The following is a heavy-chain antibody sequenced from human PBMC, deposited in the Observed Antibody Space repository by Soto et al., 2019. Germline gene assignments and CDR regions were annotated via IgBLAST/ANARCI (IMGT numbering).Heavy chain of an antibody. D-gene: IGHD3-16*02. CDR1: GGSISSGGYS. V-gene: IGHV4-30-2*01. CDR2: IYHSGST. J-gene: IGHJ5*02. CDR3: ARERMITFGGVIENNWFDP. Sequence: PSETLSLTCAVSGGSISSGGYSWSWIRQPPGKGLEWIGYIYHSGSTYYNPSLKSRVTISVDRSKNQFSLKLSSVTAADTAVYYCARERMITFGGVIENNWFDPWGQGTLVTVSS.